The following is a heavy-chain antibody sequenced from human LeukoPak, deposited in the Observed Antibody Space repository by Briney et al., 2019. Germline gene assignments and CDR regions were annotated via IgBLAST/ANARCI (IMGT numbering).Heavy chain of an antibody. CDR1: GFTFSAYW. CDR2: TKQDGSER. D-gene: IGHD1-26*01. Sequence: GSLRLSCAASGFTFSAYWMSWVRQAPGKGLEWVANTKQDGSERNYVGSVKGRFTISRDNAKSSLYLQMNSLRAEDTAVYYCATMMSGSYPFDNWGQGTLVTVSS. J-gene: IGHJ4*02. CDR3: ATMMSGSYPFDN. V-gene: IGHV3-7*01.